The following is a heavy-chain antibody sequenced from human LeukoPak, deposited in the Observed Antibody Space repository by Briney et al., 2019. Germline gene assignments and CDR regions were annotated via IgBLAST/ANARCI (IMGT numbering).Heavy chain of an antibody. CDR2: IWYDGSNK. J-gene: IGHJ4*02. D-gene: IGHD5-12*01. CDR1: GFTFSSYG. Sequence: GGSLRLSCAASGFTFSSYGMHWVRQAPGKGLEWVAVIWYDGSNKYYADSVKGRFTISRDNSKNTLYLQMNSLRAEDTAVYYCAILSSGYGEDDFDYWGQGTLVTVSS. V-gene: IGHV3-30*02. CDR3: AILSSGYGEDDFDY.